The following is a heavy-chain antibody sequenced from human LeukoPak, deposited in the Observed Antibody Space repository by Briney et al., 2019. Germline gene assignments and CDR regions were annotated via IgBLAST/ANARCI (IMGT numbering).Heavy chain of an antibody. J-gene: IGHJ3*02. V-gene: IGHV3-9*03. CDR2: ISWNSGSI. Sequence: GRSPRLSCAASGFTFDDYAMHWVRQAPGKGLEWVSGISWNSGSIGYTDSVKGRFTISRDNAKNSLYLQMNSLRAEDMALYYCAKEYCSGGSCYRGAFDIWGQGTMVTVSS. CDR1: GFTFDDYA. D-gene: IGHD2-15*01. CDR3: AKEYCSGGSCYRGAFDI.